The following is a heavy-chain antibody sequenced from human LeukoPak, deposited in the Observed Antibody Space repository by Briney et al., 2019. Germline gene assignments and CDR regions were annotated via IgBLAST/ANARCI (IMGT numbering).Heavy chain of an antibody. D-gene: IGHD6-13*01. CDR2: IKQDGSEK. CDR3: ARVWSIAAAVAFDI. V-gene: IGHV3-7*01. Sequence: GGSLRLSCAASGFTFSSYWMSWVRQAPGKGLEWVANIKQDGSEKYYVDSVKGRFTVSRDNAKNSLYLQMNSLRAEDTAVYYCARVWSIAAAVAFDIWGQGTMVTVSS. CDR1: GFTFSSYW. J-gene: IGHJ3*02.